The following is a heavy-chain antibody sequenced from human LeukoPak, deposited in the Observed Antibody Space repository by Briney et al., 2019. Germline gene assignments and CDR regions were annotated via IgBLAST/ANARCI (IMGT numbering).Heavy chain of an antibody. V-gene: IGHV3-30-3*01. CDR2: TSSDGNIK. Sequence: GGSLRLSCAASGFTFSSYAMHWVRQAPGKGLEWVAVTSSDGNIKYYADSVQGRFTISRENSKNTLYLQMNSLRGEDTGVYYCARDPVPATARHFDYWGQGTLVTVSS. CDR3: ARDPVPATARHFDY. D-gene: IGHD1-1*01. CDR1: GFTFSSYA. J-gene: IGHJ4*02.